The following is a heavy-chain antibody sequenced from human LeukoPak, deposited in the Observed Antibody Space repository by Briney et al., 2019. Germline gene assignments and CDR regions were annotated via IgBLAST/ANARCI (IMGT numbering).Heavy chain of an antibody. J-gene: IGHJ5*02. CDR1: GFTFSSYE. CDR3: ARGLGYCSSTSCYAGRNWFDP. V-gene: IGHV3-48*03. CDR2: ISSSGSTI. Sequence: GGSLRLSCAASGFTFSSYEMNWVRQAPGKGLEWGSYISSSGSTIYYADSVKGRFTISRDNAKNSLYLQMNSLRAEDTAVYYCARGLGYCSSTSCYAGRNWFDPWGQGTLVTVSS. D-gene: IGHD2-2*01.